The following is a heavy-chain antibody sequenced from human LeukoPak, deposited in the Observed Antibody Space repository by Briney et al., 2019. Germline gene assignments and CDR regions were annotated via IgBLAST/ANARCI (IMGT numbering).Heavy chain of an antibody. CDR3: ARGENNYGYYYFDY. D-gene: IGHD5-18*01. Sequence: GGSLRLSCAASGFTFSSYAMSWVRQAPGKGLEWVSYISGSGGTTYYADSVKGRFTISRDNAKNSLYLQMNSLRAEDTAVYYCARGENNYGYYYFDYWGQGTLVTVSS. J-gene: IGHJ4*02. CDR2: ISGSGGTT. V-gene: IGHV3-23*01. CDR1: GFTFSSYA.